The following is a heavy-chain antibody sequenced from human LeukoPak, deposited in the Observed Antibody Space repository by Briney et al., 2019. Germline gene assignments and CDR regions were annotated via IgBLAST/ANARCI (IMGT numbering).Heavy chain of an antibody. CDR3: ARGRPLLWFGELFYHYYYMDV. CDR1: GGTFISYA. V-gene: IGHV1-69*05. D-gene: IGHD3-10*01. CDR2: IIPIFGKA. J-gene: IGHJ6*03. Sequence: ASVKVSCKASGGTFISYAISWVGQAPGQGLEWMGGIIPIFGKAKYAQKFQGRVTITTDESTRTAYMEVSSLRAEDTAVYYCARGRPLLWFGELFYHYYYMDVWGKGTTVTISS.